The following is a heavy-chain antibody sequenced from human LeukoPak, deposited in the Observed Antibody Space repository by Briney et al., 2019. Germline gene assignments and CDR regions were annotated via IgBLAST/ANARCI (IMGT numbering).Heavy chain of an antibody. CDR2: IYTSGST. CDR3: ARGLSCSGDSCYSGWFDP. CDR1: GGSISSYY. J-gene: IGHJ5*02. Sequence: SETLSLTCTVSGGSISSYYWSWIRQPAGKGLEWIGRIYTSGSTNYNPSLKSRATMSVDTSKNQFSLKLSSVTAADTAVYYCARGLSCSGDSCYSGWFDPWGQGTLVTVSS. V-gene: IGHV4-4*07. D-gene: IGHD2-15*01.